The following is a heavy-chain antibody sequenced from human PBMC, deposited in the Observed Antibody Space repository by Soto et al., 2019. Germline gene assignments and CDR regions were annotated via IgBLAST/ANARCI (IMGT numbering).Heavy chain of an antibody. CDR2: IRGSGGST. V-gene: IGHV3-23*01. D-gene: IGHD6-13*01. Sequence: EVQLLESGGGLVQPGGSLRLSCAASGFTFSSYAMSWVRQAPGKGLEWVSAIRGSGGSTYYADSVKGRFTISRDNSKNTLYLQMNSLRAEDTAVYYCAKIGAAAPSPTENQHWGQGTLVTVSS. CDR3: AKIGAAAPSPTENQH. J-gene: IGHJ1*01. CDR1: GFTFSSYA.